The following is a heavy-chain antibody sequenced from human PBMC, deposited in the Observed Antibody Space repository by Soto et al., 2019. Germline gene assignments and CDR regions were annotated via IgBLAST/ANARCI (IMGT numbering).Heavy chain of an antibody. CDR1: GFTFSDYY. CDR3: ARGRGGFTYTYYYYGMDV. J-gene: IGHJ6*02. D-gene: IGHD3-16*01. V-gene: IGHV3-11*01. Sequence: LRLSFAASGFTFSDYYISWIRQAPGKGLEWVSYISSSGSTIYYADSVKGRFTISRDNAKNSLYLQMNSLRAEDTAVYYCARGRGGFTYTYYYYGMDVWGQGTTVTVS. CDR2: ISSSGSTI.